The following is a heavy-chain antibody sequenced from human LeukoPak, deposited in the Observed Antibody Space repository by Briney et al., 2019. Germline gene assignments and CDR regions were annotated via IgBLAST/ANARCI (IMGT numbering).Heavy chain of an antibody. J-gene: IGHJ5*02. CDR2: IYYSGST. V-gene: IGHV4-31*03. D-gene: IGHD6-6*01. CDR1: GGSISSGGYY. CDR3: AREAGSSSSDWFDP. Sequence: SQTLSLTCTVSGGSISSGGYYWSWIRQHPGKGLEWIGYIYYSGSTYYNPSLKSRVTISVDTSKNQFSLKLSSVTAADTAVYYCAREAGSSSSDWFDPWGRGTLVTVSS.